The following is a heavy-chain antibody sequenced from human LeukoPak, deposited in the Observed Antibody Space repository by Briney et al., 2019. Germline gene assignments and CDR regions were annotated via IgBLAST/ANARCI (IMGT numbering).Heavy chain of an antibody. D-gene: IGHD1-26*01. CDR3: ARGWRMGDYYYGMDV. CDR1: GFTFSSYA. V-gene: IGHV3-30-3*01. J-gene: IGHJ6*02. Sequence: GGSLRLSCAASGFTFSSYAMHWVRQAPGKGLEWVAVISYDGSNKYYADSVKGRFTISRDNSKNTLYLRMNSLRAEDTAVYYCARGWRMGDYYYGMDVWGQGTTVTVSS. CDR2: ISYDGSNK.